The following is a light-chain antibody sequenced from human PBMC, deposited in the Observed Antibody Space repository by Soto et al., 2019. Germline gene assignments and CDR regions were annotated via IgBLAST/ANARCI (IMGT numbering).Light chain of an antibody. CDR2: DAS. CDR1: QSVTSN. Sequence: EIVMTQSPATLSVSPGERATLSCRASQSVTSNLAWYQQKPGQAPRLLIFDASTRATGIPARFSGSGSGTEFTLTISSLQSEDFATYYCQQYNSYLITFGQGTRLEIK. CDR3: QQYNSYLIT. J-gene: IGKJ5*01. V-gene: IGKV3-15*01.